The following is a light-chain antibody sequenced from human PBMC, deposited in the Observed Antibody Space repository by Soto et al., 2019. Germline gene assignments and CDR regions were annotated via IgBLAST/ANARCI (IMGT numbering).Light chain of an antibody. CDR2: DAS. CDR3: QQYVSYPWT. CDR1: QSISSW. V-gene: IGKV1-5*01. Sequence: DIPMTQSPSTLSASVGDRVTITCRASQSISSWLAWYQQKPGKAPKLLIYDASSLESGVPSRFSGSGSGTEFTLTISSLQPDDFATYYCQQYVSYPWTFGQGTKVEIK. J-gene: IGKJ1*01.